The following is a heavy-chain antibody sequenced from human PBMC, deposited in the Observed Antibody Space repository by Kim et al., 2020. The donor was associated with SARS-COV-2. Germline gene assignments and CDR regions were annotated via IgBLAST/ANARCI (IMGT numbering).Heavy chain of an antibody. J-gene: IGHJ4*02. Sequence: GGSLRLSCAASGFTFDDYPMYWVRQTPGKGLEWVSRISWNSVIIAYADSVKGRFTVSRDNAKNSLYLQMTSLRTDDTAFYYCAKGDYKKYEALDYWGQGPRVTVSS. CDR3: AKGDYKKYEALDY. V-gene: IGHV3-9*01. CDR1: GFTFDDYP. CDR2: ISWNSVII. D-gene: IGHD4-4*01.